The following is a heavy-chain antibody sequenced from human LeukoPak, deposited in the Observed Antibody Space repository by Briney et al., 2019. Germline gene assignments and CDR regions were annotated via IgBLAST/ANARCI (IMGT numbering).Heavy chain of an antibody. Sequence: GGSLRLSCAASGFTFDDYAMHWVRQAPGEGLEWVSGISWNSGSIGYADSVKGRFTISRDNAKNSLYLQMNSLRAEDTALYYCVKALAAAGPEFDYWGQGTLVTVSS. CDR3: VKALAAAGPEFDY. J-gene: IGHJ4*02. D-gene: IGHD6-13*01. V-gene: IGHV3-9*01. CDR1: GFTFDDYA. CDR2: ISWNSGSI.